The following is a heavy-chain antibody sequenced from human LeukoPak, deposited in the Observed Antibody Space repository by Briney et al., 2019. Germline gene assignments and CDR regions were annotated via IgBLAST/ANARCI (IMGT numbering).Heavy chain of an antibody. D-gene: IGHD4-17*01. V-gene: IGHV3-30-3*01. CDR1: GFTFSTYA. CDR3: AKDSTVTKYNWFDP. CDR2: ISYHGSDK. J-gene: IGHJ5*02. Sequence: PGRSLRLSCAASGFTFSTYAMHWVRQAPGNGLEWVAIISYHGSDKYYADSVKGRFTVSRDNSKNTLYLQMNSLRAEDTAVYYCAKDSTVTKYNWFDPWGQGTLVTVSS.